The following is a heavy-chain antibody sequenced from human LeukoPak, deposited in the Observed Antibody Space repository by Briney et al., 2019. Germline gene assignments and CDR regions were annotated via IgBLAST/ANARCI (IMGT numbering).Heavy chain of an antibody. D-gene: IGHD3-22*01. Sequence: SVKVSCKASGGTFSSYAISWVRQAPGQGLEWMGGIIPIFGTANYAQKFQGRVTITADESTSTAYMELSSLRSEDTAVYYCARDADYYDSSGYYRGYYFDYWGQGTLVTVSS. CDR2: IIPIFGTA. J-gene: IGHJ4*02. CDR1: GGTFSSYA. CDR3: ARDADYYDSSGYYRGYYFDY. V-gene: IGHV1-69*13.